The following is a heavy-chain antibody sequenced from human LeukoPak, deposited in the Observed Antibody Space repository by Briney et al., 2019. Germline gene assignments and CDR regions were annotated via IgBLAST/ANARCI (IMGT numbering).Heavy chain of an antibody. CDR2: INHSGST. V-gene: IGHV4-34*01. J-gene: IGHJ2*01. CDR3: ARYGGAVAGTTWYFNL. Sequence: PSETLSLTCAVYGGSFSGYYWTWIRQPPGKGLEWIGEINHSGSTNYNPSLKSRVTISVDMSKNQFSLKQTSVTAADTAVYYCARYGGAVAGTTWYFNLWGRGTLVTVSS. D-gene: IGHD6-19*01. CDR1: GGSFSGYY.